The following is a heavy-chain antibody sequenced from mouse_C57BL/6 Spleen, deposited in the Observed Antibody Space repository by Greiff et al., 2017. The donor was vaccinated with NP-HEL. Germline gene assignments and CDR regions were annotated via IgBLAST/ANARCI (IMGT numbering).Heavy chain of an antibody. CDR2: IDPSDSYT. J-gene: IGHJ1*03. CDR3: ARNGVYYDGSRYLWYFDV. V-gene: IGHV1-69*01. CDR1: GYTFTSYW. Sequence: QVQLQQPGAELVMPGASVKLSCKASGYTFTSYWMHWVKQRPGQGLEWIGEIDPSDSYTNYNQKFKGKSTLTVDKSSSTAYMQLSSLTSEDSAVYYCARNGVYYDGSRYLWYFDVWGTATTVTVSS. D-gene: IGHD1-1*01.